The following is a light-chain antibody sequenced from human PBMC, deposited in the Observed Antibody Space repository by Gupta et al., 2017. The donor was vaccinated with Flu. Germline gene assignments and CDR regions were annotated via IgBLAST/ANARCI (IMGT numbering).Light chain of an antibody. Sequence: QSALTQPRSVSGSPGQSVPISCTGTSSDVGGYNYVSWYQQHPGKAPKLMIYDVSKRPSGVPDRFSGSKSGNTASLTISGLQAEDEADYYCCSYAGSYTLWVFGGGTKLTVL. V-gene: IGLV2-11*01. J-gene: IGLJ3*02. CDR2: DVS. CDR1: SSDVGGYNY. CDR3: CSYAGSYTLWV.